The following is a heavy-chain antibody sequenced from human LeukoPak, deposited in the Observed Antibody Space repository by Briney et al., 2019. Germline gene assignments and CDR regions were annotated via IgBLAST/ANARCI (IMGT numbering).Heavy chain of an antibody. J-gene: IGHJ4*02. V-gene: IGHV5-51*01. Sequence: GESLKISCQGVGDSFINTWIGWVRQMPGKGLEWMGFVYLDDSRTKSNPSLDAQATMSVDRSTNTAYLQWTSLRASDTAIYYCARPPGTGWYYFSSWGQGTLVTVSS. D-gene: IGHD2/OR15-2a*01. CDR3: ARPPGTGWYYFSS. CDR1: GDSFINTW. CDR2: VYLDDSRT.